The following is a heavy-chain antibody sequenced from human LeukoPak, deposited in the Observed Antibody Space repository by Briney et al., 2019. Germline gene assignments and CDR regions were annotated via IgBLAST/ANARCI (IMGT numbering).Heavy chain of an antibody. D-gene: IGHD3-22*01. CDR3: ARQRITMIVVAKQPFDY. V-gene: IGHV4-34*01. CDR2: INHSGST. CDR1: GGSFSGYY. Sequence: PSETLSLTCAVYGGSFSGYYWSWIRQPPGKGLEWIGEINHSGSTNYNPSLKSRATISVDTSKNQFSLKLSSVTAADTAVYYCARQRITMIVVAKQPFDYWGQGTLVTVSS. J-gene: IGHJ4*02.